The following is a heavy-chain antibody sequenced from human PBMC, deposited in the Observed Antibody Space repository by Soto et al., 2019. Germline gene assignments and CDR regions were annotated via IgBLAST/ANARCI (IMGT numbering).Heavy chain of an antibody. J-gene: IGHJ3*02. CDR2: ISTSSSYI. CDR3: ARSIWTDVDAFDI. D-gene: IGHD1-1*01. CDR1: GFAFSSYS. V-gene: IGHV3-21*01. Sequence: GGSLRLSCAASGFAFSSYSMNWVRQAPGKGLEWLSFISTSSSYIYHADSVKGRFTISRDNAKNSLYLQMNSLRAEDTAVYYCARSIWTDVDAFDIWGQGTMVTVSS.